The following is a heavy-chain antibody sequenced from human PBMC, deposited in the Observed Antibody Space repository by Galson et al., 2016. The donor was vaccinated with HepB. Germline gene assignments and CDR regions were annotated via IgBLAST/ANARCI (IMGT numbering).Heavy chain of an antibody. D-gene: IGHD2-8*01. V-gene: IGHV3-33*01. J-gene: IGHJ3*02. CDR2: IWYDGSNE. CDR1: GFSFSDYG. Sequence: SLRLSCAASGFSFSDYGMAWVRQAPGKGLEWVALIWYDGSNEYYADSVKGRFTISRDNSKNMMYLHMNSLRAEDTAVYYCAREMGDAFDIWGQGTMVTVSS. CDR3: AREMGDAFDI.